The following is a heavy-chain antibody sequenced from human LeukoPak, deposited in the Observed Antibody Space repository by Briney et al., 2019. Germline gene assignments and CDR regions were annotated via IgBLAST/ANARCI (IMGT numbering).Heavy chain of an antibody. V-gene: IGHV3-30*04. CDR3: AGPLGSPYFHH. CDR2: ISYDGSNT. CDR1: GFTFSNYP. Sequence: PGRSLRLSCAASGFTFSNYPMHWVRQAPGKGLEWVAVISYDGSNTHYADSVKGRFTISRDNAKNSLYLQMNSLRVEDTAVYYCAGPLGSPYFHHWGQGTLVTVSS. D-gene: IGHD3-10*01. J-gene: IGHJ1*01.